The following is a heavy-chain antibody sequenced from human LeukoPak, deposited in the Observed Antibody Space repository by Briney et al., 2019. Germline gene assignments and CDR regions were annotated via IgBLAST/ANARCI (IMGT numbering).Heavy chain of an antibody. CDR3: ARGSNTDDAFDI. CDR1: GYTLTSYG. V-gene: IGHV1-8*02. D-gene: IGHD2/OR15-2a*01. Sequence: ASVKVSCKASGYTLTSYGINWVRQATGQGLEWMGWMNPNSGNTGYAQKFQGRVTMTRNTSISTAYMELSSLRSEDTAVYYCARGSNTDDAFDIWGQGTMVTVSS. J-gene: IGHJ3*02. CDR2: MNPNSGNT.